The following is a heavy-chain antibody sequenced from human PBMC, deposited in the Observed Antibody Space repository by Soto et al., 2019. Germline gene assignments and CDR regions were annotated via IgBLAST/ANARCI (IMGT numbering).Heavy chain of an antibody. J-gene: IGHJ4*02. V-gene: IGHV3-30*18. CDR2: ISYDGSNK. CDR3: AKDDFRGVRGVMVY. CDR1: GFTFSSYG. D-gene: IGHD3-10*01. Sequence: GGSLRLSCAASGFTFSSYGMHWVRQAPGKGLEWVAVISYDGSNKYYADSVKGRFTISRDNSKNTLYLQMNSLRAEDTAVYYCAKDDFRGVRGVMVYWGQGTLVTVSS.